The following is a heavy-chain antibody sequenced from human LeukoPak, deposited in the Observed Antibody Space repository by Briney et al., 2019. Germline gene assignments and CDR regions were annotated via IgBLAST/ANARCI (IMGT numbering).Heavy chain of an antibody. CDR3: ARDSTYFRAFDI. CDR2: ISYSEST. Sequence: SETLSLTCTVSGGSISNYYWSWIRQPPGKGLEWIGSISYSESTNYNPSLKSRVTISVDTSKNQFSLKLSSVTAADTAVYYCARDSTYFRAFDIWGQGTMVTVSS. D-gene: IGHD3-9*01. CDR1: GGSISNYY. J-gene: IGHJ3*02. V-gene: IGHV4-59*01.